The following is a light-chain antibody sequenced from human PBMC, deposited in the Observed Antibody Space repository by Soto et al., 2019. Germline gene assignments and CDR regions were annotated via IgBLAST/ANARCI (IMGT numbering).Light chain of an antibody. CDR1: SSDVGGYNY. Sequence: QSALTQPLSVSGSPGQSVTISCTGTSSDVGGYNYVSWYQQHPGKAPKLMIYDVSKRPSGVPDRFSGSKPGNTASLTISGLQAEDEADYYCCSYAGSYTYVFGTGTKVTVL. CDR2: DVS. J-gene: IGLJ1*01. CDR3: CSYAGSYTYV. V-gene: IGLV2-11*01.